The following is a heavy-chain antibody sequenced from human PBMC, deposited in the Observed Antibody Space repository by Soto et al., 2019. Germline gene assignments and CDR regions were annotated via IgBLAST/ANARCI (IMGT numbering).Heavy chain of an antibody. CDR2: INPRGGST. V-gene: IGHV1-46*01. J-gene: IGHJ4*02. CDR3: ARGGDGYNFGAVY. D-gene: IGHD2-21*01. CDR1: GYTFTSYY. Sequence: ASVKVSSQASGYTFTSYYMHWVRQAPRQGLEWMGIINPRGGSTNYAQRLQGRATLTEDTPTNTVYMELRSLRSDDTAVYYCARGGDGYNFGAVYWGQGTPVTVSS.